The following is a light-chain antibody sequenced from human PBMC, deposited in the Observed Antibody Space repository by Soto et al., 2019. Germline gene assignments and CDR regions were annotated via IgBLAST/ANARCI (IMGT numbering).Light chain of an antibody. V-gene: IGLV2-8*01. CDR3: SSFAGNNNVV. CDR1: SSDVGGYND. CDR2: GVS. J-gene: IGLJ2*01. Sequence: QSVLTQPPSASGSPGQSVTISCTGTSSDVGGYNDVSWYQQHPGKAPKLMISGVSKRPSGVPDRFSGSKSGNTASLAVSGLQAEDEADYYCSSFAGNNNVVFGGGTKLTVL.